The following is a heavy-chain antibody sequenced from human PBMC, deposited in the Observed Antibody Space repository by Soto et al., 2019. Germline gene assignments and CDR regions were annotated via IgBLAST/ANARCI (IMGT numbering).Heavy chain of an antibody. V-gene: IGHV3-7*01. CDR2: IRPDGSEQ. CDR3: ARYSRSSLDVY. CDR1: GFTFSNFW. Sequence: PGGSLRLSCVVSGFTFSNFWMNWVRQAPGEGLEWVANIRPDGSEQQYVDYVKGRFTISRDNAKNSLYLQMYSLRADDTAVYYCARYSRSSLDVYWGQGTLVTVSS. J-gene: IGHJ4*02. D-gene: IGHD2-21*01.